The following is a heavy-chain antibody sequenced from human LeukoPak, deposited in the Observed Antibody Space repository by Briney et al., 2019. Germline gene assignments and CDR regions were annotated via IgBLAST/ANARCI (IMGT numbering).Heavy chain of an antibody. CDR1: GFTVSSNY. CDR3: ARGGIAVASRVFDY. Sequence: PGGSLRLSSAASGFTVSSNYMSWVRQAPGKGLEWVSVIYSGGSTYYADSVKGRFTISRDNSKNTLYLQMNSLRAEDTAVYYCARGGIAVASRVFDYWGQGTLVTVSS. J-gene: IGHJ4*02. D-gene: IGHD6-19*01. CDR2: IYSGGST. V-gene: IGHV3-66*02.